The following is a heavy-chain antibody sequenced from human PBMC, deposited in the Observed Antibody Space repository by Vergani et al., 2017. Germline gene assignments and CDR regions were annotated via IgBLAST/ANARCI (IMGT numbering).Heavy chain of an antibody. CDR1: GFTFSSYA. D-gene: IGHD3-10*01. Sequence: EVQLLESGGGLVQPGGSLRLSCAASGFTFSSYAMSWVRQAPGKGQEWVSAISGSGGSTYYADSVKGRFTISRDNSKNTLYLQMNSLRAEDTGVYYCAKEATYGSGSFHYYFDYWGQGTLVTVSS. V-gene: IGHV3-23*01. J-gene: IGHJ4*02. CDR3: AKEATYGSGSFHYYFDY. CDR2: ISGSGGST.